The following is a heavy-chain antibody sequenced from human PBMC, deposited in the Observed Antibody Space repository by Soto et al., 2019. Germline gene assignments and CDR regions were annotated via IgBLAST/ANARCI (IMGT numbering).Heavy chain of an antibody. V-gene: IGHV3-48*02. CDR1: GFTFSDHA. J-gene: IGHJ5*02. CDR2: ITHSSDTI. CDR3: ARESWPLNWFDP. Sequence: GGSLRLSCVASGFTFSDHAMNWVRQAPGKGLEWVSYITHSSDTIYYSDSVKGRFTISRDNAKNSLYLQMNSLRDEDTAVYYCARESWPLNWFDPSGQGTLVTVPS.